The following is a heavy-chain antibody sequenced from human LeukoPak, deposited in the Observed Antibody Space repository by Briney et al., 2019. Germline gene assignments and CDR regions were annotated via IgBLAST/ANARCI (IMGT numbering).Heavy chain of an antibody. D-gene: IGHD2-2*01. CDR1: GYTFTSHA. Sequence: ASVKVSCKASGYTFTSHAMHWVRQAPGQRLEWMGWINAGNGNTKYSQKFQGRVTITRDTSASTAYMELSSLRSEDTAVYYCARAIVVVPAAMNYWGQGTLVTVSS. V-gene: IGHV1-3*01. CDR2: INAGNGNT. CDR3: ARAIVVVPAAMNY. J-gene: IGHJ4*02.